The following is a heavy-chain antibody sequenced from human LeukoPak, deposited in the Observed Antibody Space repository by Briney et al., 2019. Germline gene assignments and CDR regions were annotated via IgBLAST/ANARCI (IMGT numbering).Heavy chain of an antibody. V-gene: IGHV3-20*04. CDR1: GFTFDDYG. J-gene: IGHJ4*02. CDR2: INWNGGST. CDR3: AKPTMAPHQFDY. D-gene: IGHD3-10*01. Sequence: GGSLRLSCAASGFTFDDYGMTWVRQAPGKGREWVSGINWNGGSTGYAGSVKGRFTISRDNAKNSLYLQMNSLRAEDTAVYYCAKPTMAPHQFDYWGQGTLVTVSS.